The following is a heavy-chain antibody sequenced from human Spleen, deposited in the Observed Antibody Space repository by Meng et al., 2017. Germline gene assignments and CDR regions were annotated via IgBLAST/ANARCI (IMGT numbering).Heavy chain of an antibody. CDR1: GGAFRDYY. J-gene: IGHJ4*02. D-gene: IGHD4-11*01. Sequence: QVQLQDVGPGLGCPSVTLSLPLFVSGGAFRDYYRGLNHQPPGKGLELIGVIHNSGNTNNNPSFESRANISVDTSQNSFSLELSSVTAADSAVYYCARGPTTMAHDFDYWGQGTLVTVSS. V-gene: IGHV4-34*04. CDR2: IHNSGNT. CDR3: ARGPTTMAHDFDY.